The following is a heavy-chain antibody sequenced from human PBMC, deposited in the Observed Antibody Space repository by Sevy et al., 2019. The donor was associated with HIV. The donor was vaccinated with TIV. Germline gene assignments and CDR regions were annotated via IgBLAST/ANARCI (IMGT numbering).Heavy chain of an antibody. V-gene: IGHV1-2*02. CDR3: ARGSVYDILTGPVDY. CDR1: GYTFTDYY. CDR2: INPNSGGT. Sequence: ASVKVSCKASGYTFTDYYMHWVRHAPGQGLEWMGWINPNSGGTNYAQKFQGRVTMTRETSIRTAYMELSRLGSDDTAVFYCARGSVYDILTGPVDYWGQGTLVTVSS. J-gene: IGHJ4*02. D-gene: IGHD3-9*01.